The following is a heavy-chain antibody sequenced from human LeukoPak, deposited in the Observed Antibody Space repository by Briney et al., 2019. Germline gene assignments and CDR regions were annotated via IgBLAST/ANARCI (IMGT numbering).Heavy chain of an antibody. CDR2: ISSSGSTI. CDR3: ARFAVPAARLYYLDY. Sequence: GGSLRLSCAASGFTFSDYYMSWIRQAPGKGLEWVSYISSSGSTIYYADSVKGRFTISRDNSKNTLYLQMNSLRAEDTAVYYCARFAVPAARLYYLDYWGQGTLVTVSS. J-gene: IGHJ4*02. V-gene: IGHV3-11*01. D-gene: IGHD2-2*01. CDR1: GFTFSDYY.